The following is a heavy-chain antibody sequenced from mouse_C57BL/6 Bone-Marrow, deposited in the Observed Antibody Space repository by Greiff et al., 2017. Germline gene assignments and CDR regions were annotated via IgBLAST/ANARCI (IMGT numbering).Heavy chain of an antibody. Sequence: VQLVESGPGLVAPSQSLSITCTVSGFSLTSYAISWVRQPPGKGLEWLGVIWTGGGTNYNSALKSRMSISKDNYKSQVFLKMNSLHTDDTARYYCARNDYDGDWYFDVWGTGTTVTVSS. CDR2: IWTGGGT. V-gene: IGHV2-9-1*01. CDR1: GFSLTSYA. D-gene: IGHD2-4*01. J-gene: IGHJ1*03. CDR3: ARNDYDGDWYFDV.